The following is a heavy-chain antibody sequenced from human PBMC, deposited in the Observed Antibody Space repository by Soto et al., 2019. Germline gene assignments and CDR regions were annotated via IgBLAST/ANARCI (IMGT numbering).Heavy chain of an antibody. J-gene: IGHJ6*03. V-gene: IGHV3-66*01. CDR3: ARGYCSSTSCYGYYYYMDV. Sequence: EVQLVESGGGLVQPGGSLRLSCAASGFTVSSSYMSWVRQAPGKGLEWVSVIYSGGSTYYADSVKGRFTISRDNSKNTLYLHMNSLRAEDTAVYYCARGYCSSTSCYGYYYYMDVWGKGTTVTVSS. CDR2: IYSGGST. D-gene: IGHD2-2*01. CDR1: GFTVSSSY.